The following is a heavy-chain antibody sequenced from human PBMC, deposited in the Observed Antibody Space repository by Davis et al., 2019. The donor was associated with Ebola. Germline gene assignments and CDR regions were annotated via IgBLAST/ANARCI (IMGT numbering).Heavy chain of an antibody. V-gene: IGHV4-30-4*08. Sequence: PSETLSLTCAVPGGSISSGGYYWSWIRQPPGKGLEWIGYIYYSGSTYYNPSLKSRVTISVDTSKNQFSLKLSSVTAADTAVYYCASPRASGWPSFDYWGQGTLVTVSS. D-gene: IGHD6-19*01. CDR1: GGSISSGGYY. CDR2: IYYSGST. J-gene: IGHJ4*02. CDR3: ASPRASGWPSFDY.